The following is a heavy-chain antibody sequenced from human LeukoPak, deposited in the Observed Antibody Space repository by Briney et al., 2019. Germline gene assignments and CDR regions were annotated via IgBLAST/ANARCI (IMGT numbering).Heavy chain of an antibody. D-gene: IGHD3-10*01. CDR3: ARDGGPNDYGSGSSFRVRPIPAFDS. CDR2: IYHSGRT. V-gene: IGHV4-4*02. CDR1: GGSLSSSNW. Sequence: SETLSLTCAVSGGSLSSSNWWSRARPPPGKGLEWIGEIYHSGRTNHNPSLKSRVTISVDKSKNQLALKLRSVTAADTAVYYCARDGGPNDYGSGSSFRVRPIPAFDSWGQGTLVTVSS. J-gene: IGHJ5*01.